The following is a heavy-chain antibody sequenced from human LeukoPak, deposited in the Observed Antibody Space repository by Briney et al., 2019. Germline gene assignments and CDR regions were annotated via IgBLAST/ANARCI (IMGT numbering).Heavy chain of an antibody. J-gene: IGHJ6*02. Sequence: KSSETLSLTCAVSGGSISSSNWWSWVRQPPGKGLEWIGEIYHSGSTNYNPSLKSRVTISVDKSKNQFSLKLSSVTAADTAVYYCARDGLTHSSGWSYYYYGMDVWGQGTTVTVSS. V-gene: IGHV4-4*02. CDR3: ARDGLTHSSGWSYYYYGMDV. CDR2: IYHSGST. D-gene: IGHD6-19*01. CDR1: GGSISSSNW.